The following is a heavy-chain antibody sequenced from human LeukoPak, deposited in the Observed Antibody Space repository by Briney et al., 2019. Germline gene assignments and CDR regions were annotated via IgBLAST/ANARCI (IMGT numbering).Heavy chain of an antibody. Sequence: GGSLRLSCAASGFTFSNHWMHWVRQAPGKGLEWVSRINSDGISTTYADSVKGRFTISRDNAKNTLFLQMNSLRAEDTAVYYCVYSVNFPFDYWGQGTLVTVSS. CDR3: VYSVNFPFDY. CDR1: GFTFSNHW. V-gene: IGHV3-74*01. J-gene: IGHJ4*02. D-gene: IGHD5/OR15-5a*01. CDR2: INSDGIST.